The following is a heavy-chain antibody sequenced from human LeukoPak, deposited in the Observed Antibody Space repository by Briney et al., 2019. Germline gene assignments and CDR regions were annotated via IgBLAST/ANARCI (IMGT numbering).Heavy chain of an antibody. V-gene: IGHV3-7*01. J-gene: IGHJ3*02. D-gene: IGHD3-22*01. CDR1: GFTFSSYW. Sequence: GGSLRLSCAASGFTFSSYWMSWVRQAPGKGLEWVANIKQDGSEKYYVDSVKGRFTISRDNAKNSLYLQMNSLRAEDTAVYYCARVNYYDSSGYPGGAFDIWGQGTMVTVSS. CDR3: ARVNYYDSSGYPGGAFDI. CDR2: IKQDGSEK.